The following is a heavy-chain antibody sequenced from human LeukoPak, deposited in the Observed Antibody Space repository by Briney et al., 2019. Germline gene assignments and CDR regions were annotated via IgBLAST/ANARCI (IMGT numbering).Heavy chain of an antibody. J-gene: IGHJ5*02. Sequence: SETLSLTCAVYGGSFSGYYWSWIRQPPGKGLEWIGEINHSGSTNYNASLKGRVTISVDTSKNQFSLKLSSVTAADTAVYYCARVSPVVSVLRYSPEWFDPWGQGTLVTVSS. D-gene: IGHD3-9*01. CDR1: GGSFSGYY. CDR2: INHSGST. CDR3: ARVSPVVSVLRYSPEWFDP. V-gene: IGHV4-34*01.